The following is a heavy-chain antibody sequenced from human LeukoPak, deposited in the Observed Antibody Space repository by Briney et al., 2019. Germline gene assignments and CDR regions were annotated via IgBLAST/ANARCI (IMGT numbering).Heavy chain of an antibody. CDR1: GFTFTNAW. CDR3: TREGRDSSGWYGAFDI. Sequence: VGSLRLSCAASGFTFTNAWMTWVRQAPGKGLEWVGRIENKVDGGRTDYAAPVKGRFTISRDDSKDTLYLQMNSLKTEDTAVYYCTREGRDSSGWYGAFDIWGQGTMVTVSS. D-gene: IGHD6-19*01. V-gene: IGHV3-15*04. CDR2: IENKVDGGRT. J-gene: IGHJ3*02.